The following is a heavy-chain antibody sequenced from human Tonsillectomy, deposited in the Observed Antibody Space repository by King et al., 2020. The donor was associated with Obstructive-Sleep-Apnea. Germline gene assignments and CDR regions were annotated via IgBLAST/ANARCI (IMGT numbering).Heavy chain of an antibody. Sequence: QLQESGPGLVKPSETLSLTCTVSGYSISSGYYWGWIRQPPGKGLDWIGSIYHSGCTYYNPSLKSRVTISEDTSKNQFSLKLSSVTAADTAVYYCARDTGSVASDYWGQGTLVTVSS. CDR2: IYHSGCT. J-gene: IGHJ4*02. CDR1: GYSISSGYY. D-gene: IGHD5-12*01. V-gene: IGHV4-38-2*02. CDR3: ARDTGSVASDY.